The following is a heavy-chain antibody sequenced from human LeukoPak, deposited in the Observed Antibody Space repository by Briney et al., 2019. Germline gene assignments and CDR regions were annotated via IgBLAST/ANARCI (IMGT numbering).Heavy chain of an antibody. J-gene: IGHJ3*02. D-gene: IGHD2/OR15-2a*01. CDR1: GGSISSDH. V-gene: IGHV4-59*01. CDR3: ARKNDFDI. Sequence: SETLSLTCTVSGGSISSDHLNWIRQPPGKGLEWIGCIYYSGRTYYNPSLKSRVSISVDMSKSQFSLRLTSVTAADTAVYYCARKNDFDIWGQGTLVTVSS. CDR2: IYYSGRT.